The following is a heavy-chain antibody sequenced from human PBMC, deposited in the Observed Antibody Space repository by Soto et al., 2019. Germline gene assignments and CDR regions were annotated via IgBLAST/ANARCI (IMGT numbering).Heavy chain of an antibody. Sequence: PGGSMRLSCAASQFTFSNFCMTWVRQAPGKGLEWVANIKEDGSEKYYVDSVKARFTISRDSAKNSLYLHMDSLRAEDTAVYYCARLRKGGFCDYWGQGSLVTVSS. CDR2: IKEDGSEK. CDR3: ARLRKGGFCDY. D-gene: IGHD1-26*01. J-gene: IGHJ4*02. CDR1: QFTFSNFC. V-gene: IGHV3-7*03.